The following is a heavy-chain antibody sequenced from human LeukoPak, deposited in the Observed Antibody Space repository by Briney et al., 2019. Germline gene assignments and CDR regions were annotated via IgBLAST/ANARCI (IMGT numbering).Heavy chain of an antibody. V-gene: IGHV3-23*01. CDR2: ISGYGDNT. D-gene: IGHD2-21*01. J-gene: IGHJ5*02. CDR1: GLTFNLYA. CDR3: AKDRGPYVAIDNNWFGP. Sequence: GGSLTLSCAASGLTFNLYAMSWVRQAPGKGLERISAISGYGDNTYYADSVKGRFTLSRDNSKGTLYLQLFSLRAEDTAVYYCAKDRGPYVAIDNNWFGPWGQGPLVTVSS.